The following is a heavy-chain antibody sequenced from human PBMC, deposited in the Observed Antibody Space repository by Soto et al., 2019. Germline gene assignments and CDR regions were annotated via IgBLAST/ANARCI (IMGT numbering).Heavy chain of an antibody. CDR2: IYYSGST. Sequence: SETLSLTCTVSGGSISSYYWSWIRQPPGKGLEWIGYIYYSGSTNYNPSLKSRVTISVDTSKNQFSLTLSSVTAADTAIYYCAESNLRGFGFGPWGQGILVTVSS. CDR3: AESNLRGFGFGP. CDR1: GGSISSYY. J-gene: IGHJ5*02. V-gene: IGHV4-59*12.